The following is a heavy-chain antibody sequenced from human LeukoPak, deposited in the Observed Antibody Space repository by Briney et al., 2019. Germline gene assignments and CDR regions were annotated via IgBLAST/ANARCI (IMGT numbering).Heavy chain of an antibody. Sequence: ASVKVSCKASGYTFSGYYIHWVRQAPGQGLEWMGWINPNSGDTISAQKFQGRVTMTRDTSISTAYMELSRLRSDDTAVYYCARAGGLYDSSGYYYLNWGQGTLVTVSS. V-gene: IGHV1-2*02. D-gene: IGHD3-22*01. CDR2: INPNSGDT. J-gene: IGHJ4*02. CDR3: ARAGGLYDSSGYYYLN. CDR1: GYTFSGYY.